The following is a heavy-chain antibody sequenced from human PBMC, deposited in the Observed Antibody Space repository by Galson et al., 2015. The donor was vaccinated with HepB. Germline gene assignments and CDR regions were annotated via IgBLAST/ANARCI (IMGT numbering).Heavy chain of an antibody. CDR2: MNPTSGNT. D-gene: IGHD3-10*01. V-gene: IGHV1-8*01. J-gene: IGHJ5*01. CDR3: ARGTFAIVRGIRQIRFDS. Sequence: SVKVSCKASGYGFASYDINWVRQATGQGLEWMGWMNPTSGNTAYAQKFQGRVTMTRNTSITTAYMELTGLTSEDRAVYYCARGTFAIVRGIRQIRFDSWGQGSLVTVSS. CDR1: GYGFASYD.